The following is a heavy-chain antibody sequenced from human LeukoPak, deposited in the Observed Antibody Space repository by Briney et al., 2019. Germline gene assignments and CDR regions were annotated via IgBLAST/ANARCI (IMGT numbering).Heavy chain of an antibody. CDR2: INHSGST. CDR3: ARGQSGSYYYYYYYMDV. J-gene: IGHJ6*03. Sequence: PSETLSLTCAVYGGSFSGYYWSWIRQPPGKGLEWIGEINHSGSTNYNPSLKSRVTISVDTSKNQFSLKLSSVTAADTAVYYCARGQSGSYYYYYYYMDVWGKGTTVTVSS. D-gene: IGHD5-12*01. V-gene: IGHV4-34*01. CDR1: GGSFSGYY.